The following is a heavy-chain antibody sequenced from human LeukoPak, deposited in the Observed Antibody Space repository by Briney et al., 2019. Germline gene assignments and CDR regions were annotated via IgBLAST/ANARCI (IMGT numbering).Heavy chain of an antibody. CDR2: MIPNSGNT. Sequence: ASVKVSCKASGYTFTNYDVNWVRQAAGQGLEWMGWMIPNSGNTGYAQKFQGRVTMTRDTSINTAYMELSSLRSEDTAVYYCVRVVGYHGSDTYYKEGFGPWGQGTLVTVSS. V-gene: IGHV1-8*02. D-gene: IGHD3-10*01. CDR1: GYTFTNYD. CDR3: VRVVGYHGSDTYYKEGFGP. J-gene: IGHJ5*02.